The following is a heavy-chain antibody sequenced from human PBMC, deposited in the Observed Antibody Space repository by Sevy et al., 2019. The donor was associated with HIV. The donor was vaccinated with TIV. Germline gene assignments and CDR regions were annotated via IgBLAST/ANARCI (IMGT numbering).Heavy chain of an antibody. J-gene: IGHJ4*02. Sequence: ASVKVSCKASGYTFTNYALHWVRQAPGQSLEWMGLINVGNGDTRYSQKFQDRFTITRDTSASKAYMELNSLTSEDTAVYYCARDQTAARKGLDYWGQGTLVTVSS. D-gene: IGHD2-15*01. CDR1: GYTFTNYA. V-gene: IGHV1-3*01. CDR3: ARDQTAARKGLDY. CDR2: INVGNGDT.